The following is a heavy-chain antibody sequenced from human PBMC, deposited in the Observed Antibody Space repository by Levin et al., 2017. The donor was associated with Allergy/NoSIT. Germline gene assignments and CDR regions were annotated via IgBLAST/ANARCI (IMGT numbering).Heavy chain of an antibody. CDR3: ARDLWGGYQLLFRAFDYDYGIDV. Sequence: GESLKISCKASGYTFTSYGISWVRQAPGQGLEWMGWISAYNGNTNYAQKLQGRVSMTTDTSTSTAYMELRSLRSDDTAVYYCARDLWGGYQLLFRAFDYDYGIDVWGQGTTVTVSS. CDR2: ISAYNGNT. J-gene: IGHJ6*02. V-gene: IGHV1-18*01. CDR1: GYTFTSYG. D-gene: IGHD2-2*01.